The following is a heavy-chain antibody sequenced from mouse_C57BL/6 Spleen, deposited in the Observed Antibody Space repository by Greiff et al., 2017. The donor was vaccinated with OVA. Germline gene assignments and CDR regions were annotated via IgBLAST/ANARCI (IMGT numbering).Heavy chain of an antibody. CDR1: GFNIKDYY. J-gene: IGHJ2*01. D-gene: IGHD2-10*01. CDR2: IDPEDGET. Sequence: EVKLMESGAELVKPGASVKLSCTASGFNIKDYYMHWVKQRTEQGLEWIGRIDPEDGETKYAPKFQGMATITSDTSSITAYLQLSSLTSEDTAVYYCAAYFDRRGYWGQGTTLTVSS. CDR3: AAYFDRRGY. V-gene: IGHV14-2*01.